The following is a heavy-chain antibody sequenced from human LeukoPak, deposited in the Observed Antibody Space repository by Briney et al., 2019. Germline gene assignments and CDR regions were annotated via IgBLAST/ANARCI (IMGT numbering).Heavy chain of an antibody. Sequence: GGSLRLSCAASGFTFSTYNMNWVRQAPGKGLEWVSYITSTSTTIYYADSVKGRFTISRDNAKNSLYPQMNSLRDEDTAVYYCVRDSAKEKYSGYDPHDYWGQGTLVTVSS. J-gene: IGHJ4*02. V-gene: IGHV3-48*02. CDR2: ITSTSTTI. CDR1: GFTFSTYN. CDR3: VRDSAKEKYSGYDPHDY. D-gene: IGHD5-12*01.